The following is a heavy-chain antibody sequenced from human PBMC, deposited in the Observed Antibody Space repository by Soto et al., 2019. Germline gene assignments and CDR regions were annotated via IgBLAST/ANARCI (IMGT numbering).Heavy chain of an antibody. V-gene: IGHV3-74*01. CDR2: INSDGSST. J-gene: IGHJ3*02. D-gene: IGHD6-13*01. CDR3: AREGLTSAADDAFDI. CDR1: GFTFSSYW. Sequence: GGSLRLSCAASGFTFSSYWMHWVRQAPGKGLVWVSRINSDGSSTSYADSVKGRFTISRDNAKNTLYLKMNSLRAEDTAVYYCAREGLTSAADDAFDIWGQGTMVTVSS.